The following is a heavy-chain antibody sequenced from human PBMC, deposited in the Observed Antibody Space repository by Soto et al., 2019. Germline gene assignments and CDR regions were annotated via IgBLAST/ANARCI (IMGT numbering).Heavy chain of an antibody. Sequence: PSETLSLTCTVSGGSISSYYWSWIRQPPGKGLEWIGYIYYSGSTNYNPPLKSRVTISVDTSKNQFSLKLSSVTAADTAVYYCARFGEGSYYDILTGRPRYDYWGQGTLVTVSS. CDR3: ARFGEGSYYDILTGRPRYDY. CDR1: GGSISSYY. CDR2: IYYSGST. J-gene: IGHJ4*02. D-gene: IGHD3-9*01. V-gene: IGHV4-59*01.